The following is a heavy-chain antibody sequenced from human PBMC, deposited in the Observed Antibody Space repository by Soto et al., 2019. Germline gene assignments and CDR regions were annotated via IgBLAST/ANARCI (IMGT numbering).Heavy chain of an antibody. CDR2: IKNDGSGT. CDR3: VRGDGDSYDGNGYIGRH. D-gene: IGHD3-22*01. CDR1: GFTFSSYW. V-gene: IGHV3-74*01. Sequence: EVQLVESGGGLVQPGGSLRLSCAASGFTFSSYWMHWVRQVPGKGPVWVSRIKNDGSGTYYADSVKGRLTMSRDNAKNTVALQMDSLRAEDTAVYYCVRGDGDSYDGNGYIGRHWGQGTLVTVSS. J-gene: IGHJ4*02.